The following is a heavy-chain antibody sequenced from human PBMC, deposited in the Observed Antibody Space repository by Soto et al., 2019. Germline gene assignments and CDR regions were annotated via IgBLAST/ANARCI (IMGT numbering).Heavy chain of an antibody. Sequence: PGGSLRLSCMASGFPSSTYGFSTYAITWVRQPPGKGLEWVSVITASASHSYYADSVKGRFTISRDNSRNTLFLQMDSLRADDTAVYFCAKGTSSEFLLSFDDWGHGTLVTVSS. CDR2: ITASASHS. V-gene: IGHV3-23*01. D-gene: IGHD3-10*01. CDR1: GFPSSTYGFSTYA. CDR3: AKGTSSEFLLSFDD. J-gene: IGHJ4*01.